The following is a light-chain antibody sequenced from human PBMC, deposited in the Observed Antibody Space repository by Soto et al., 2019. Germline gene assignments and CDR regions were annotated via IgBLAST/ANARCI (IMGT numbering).Light chain of an antibody. CDR2: KAS. CDR1: QNISIW. J-gene: IGKJ1*01. CDR3: QQYNKWPLT. Sequence: DIRMTQSLSTLSASVGDRVTITCRASQNISIWLAWYPQKPGKAPKMLIYKASSLQSGVPSRFSGSASGTEFTLTISSLQSEDFKVYYCQQYNKWPLTFGQGTKVDIK. V-gene: IGKV1-5*03.